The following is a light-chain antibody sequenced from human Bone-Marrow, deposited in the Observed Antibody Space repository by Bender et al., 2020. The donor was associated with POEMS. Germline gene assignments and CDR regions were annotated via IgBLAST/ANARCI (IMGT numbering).Light chain of an antibody. Sequence: QSVLTQPPSASGTPGQRVTIPCSGGSSNIGAHAVNWYQHLPGTAPKLLIYSSHRRPSEVTDRCSGSRSGTSASLAISGLQSEDEADYYCAVWDDSLNGWVFGGGTKLTVL. CDR2: SSH. J-gene: IGLJ3*02. CDR1: SSNIGAHA. CDR3: AVWDDSLNGWV. V-gene: IGLV1-44*01.